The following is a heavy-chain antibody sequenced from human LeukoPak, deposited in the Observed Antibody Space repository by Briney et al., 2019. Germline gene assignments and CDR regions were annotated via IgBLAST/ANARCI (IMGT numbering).Heavy chain of an antibody. Sequence: QPGGSLRLSCAASGFTVSSNYMSWVRQAPGKGLEWVSVIYSGGSTYYADSVKGRFTISRDNSKNTLYLQMNSLRAEDTAVYYCARAVVVPDGDAFDIWGQGTMVTVSS. V-gene: IGHV3-66*01. CDR1: GFTVSSNY. D-gene: IGHD2-15*01. CDR3: ARAVVVPDGDAFDI. CDR2: IYSGGST. J-gene: IGHJ3*02.